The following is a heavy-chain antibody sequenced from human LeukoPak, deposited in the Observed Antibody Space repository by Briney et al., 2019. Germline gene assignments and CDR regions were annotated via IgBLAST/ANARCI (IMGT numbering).Heavy chain of an antibody. J-gene: IGHJ5*02. Sequence: ASVKVSCKASGYTFTGYYMHWVRQAPGQGLEWMGWINTNTGNPTYAQGFTGRFVFSLDTSVSTAYLQISSLKAEDTAVYYCARDRKYSSSYWFDPWGQGTLVTVSS. CDR3: ARDRKYSSSYWFDP. D-gene: IGHD6-6*01. V-gene: IGHV7-4-1*02. CDR1: GYTFTGYY. CDR2: INTNTGNP.